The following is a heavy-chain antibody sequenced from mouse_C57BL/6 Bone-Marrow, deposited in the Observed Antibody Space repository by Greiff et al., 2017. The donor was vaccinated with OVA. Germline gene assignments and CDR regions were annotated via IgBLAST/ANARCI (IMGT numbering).Heavy chain of an antibody. J-gene: IGHJ2*01. CDR3: AREGGYSGY. CDR2: ISDGGSYT. CDR1: GFTFSSYA. V-gene: IGHV5-4*01. D-gene: IGHD2-3*01. Sequence: EVQLVESGGGLVKPGGSLQLSCAASGFTFSSYAMSWVRQTPEKRLEWVATISDGGSYTYYPDNVKGRFTISRDNAKNNLYLQMSHLKSEDTAMYYCAREGGYSGYWGQGTTLTVSS.